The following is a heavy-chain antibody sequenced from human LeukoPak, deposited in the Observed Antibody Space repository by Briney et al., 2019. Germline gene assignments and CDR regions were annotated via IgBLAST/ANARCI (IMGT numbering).Heavy chain of an antibody. V-gene: IGHV4-59*01. CDR3: ARGSPTVSFDY. J-gene: IGHJ4*02. Sequence: SETLSLTCTVSGGSLSSYYWSWVRQPPGKGLEWIGYIYYSGSTNYNPSLTSRVTISVDTSKNQFSLKLSSVTAADTAVYYCARGSPTVSFDYWGQGTLVTVSS. CDR1: GGSLSSYY. D-gene: IGHD4-17*01. CDR2: IYYSGST.